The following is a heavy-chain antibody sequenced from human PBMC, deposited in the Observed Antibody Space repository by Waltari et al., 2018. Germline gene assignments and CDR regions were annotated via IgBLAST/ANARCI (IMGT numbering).Heavy chain of an antibody. J-gene: IGHJ4*02. V-gene: IGHV3-30*02. D-gene: IGHD6-13*01. CDR2: IRYDGSNK. CDR3: ASLQLVTPLYRY. CDR1: GFTFSSHG. Sequence: QVQLVESGGGVVQPGGSLRLSCAASGFTFSSHGMHWVCQAPGKGLEWVAFIRYDGSNKYYADSVKGRFTISRDNSKNTLYLQMNSLRAEDTAVYYCASLQLVTPLYRYWGQGTLVTVSS.